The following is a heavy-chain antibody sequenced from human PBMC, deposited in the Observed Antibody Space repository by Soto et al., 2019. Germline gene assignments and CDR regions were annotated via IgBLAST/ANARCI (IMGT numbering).Heavy chain of an antibody. D-gene: IGHD4-17*01. CDR2: IIPIFGTA. CDR3: ARGRGDYPGVHWFDP. CDR1: GGTFSSYA. Sequence: QVQLVQSGAEVKKPGSSVKVSCKASGGTFSSYAISWVRQAPGQGLEWMGGIIPIFGTANYAQKFQGRVTSXXDXSXXTAYMERSSLRSEDTAVYYCARGRGDYPGVHWFDPWGQGTLVTVSS. J-gene: IGHJ5*02. V-gene: IGHV1-69*12.